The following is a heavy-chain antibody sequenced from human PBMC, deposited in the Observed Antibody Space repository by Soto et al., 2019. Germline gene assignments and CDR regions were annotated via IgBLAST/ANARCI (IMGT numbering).Heavy chain of an antibody. Sequence: SETLSLTCTVSGGSISSGGYYWSWIRQHPGKGLEWIGYIYYSGSTYYNPSLKSRVTISVDTSKNQFSLKLSSVTAADTAVYYCVRVSRGSHYDFWSGYYYYGMDVWGQGTTVTVSS. D-gene: IGHD3-3*01. CDR1: GGSISSGGYY. CDR2: IYYSGST. V-gene: IGHV4-31*03. CDR3: VRVSRGSHYDFWSGYYYYGMDV. J-gene: IGHJ6*02.